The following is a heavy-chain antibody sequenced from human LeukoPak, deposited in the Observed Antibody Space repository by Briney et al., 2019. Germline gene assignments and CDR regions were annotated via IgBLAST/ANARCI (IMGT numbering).Heavy chain of an antibody. V-gene: IGHV1-18*01. CDR1: GYTLTRYG. J-gene: IGHJ4*02. Sequence: ASVTVSRKPSGYTLTRYGIRWVRQAPGQGLEWMGCISAYNGNTNYPQKLQGRVTITTDTSTSTAYLDARSLRSDDTAVYCCARVGRWLQYLDYWGEGTLVSVPS. D-gene: IGHD5-24*01. CDR3: ARVGRWLQYLDY. CDR2: ISAYNGNT.